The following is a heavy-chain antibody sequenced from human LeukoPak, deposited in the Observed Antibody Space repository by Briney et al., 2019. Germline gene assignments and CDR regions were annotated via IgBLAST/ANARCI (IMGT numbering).Heavy chain of an antibody. J-gene: IGHJ2*01. CDR1: GFTFTAYG. Sequence: PGGSQRLSCKASGFTFTAYGMHWVRQAPGKGLQWVAVISYDGSKQYYADSVKGRFTISRDNSNRTLFLEMNSLRGEDTAVYYCAKDGAYFVGLDMLDYFGYIDVWGRGAQVTVSS. V-gene: IGHV3-30*18. D-gene: IGHD2/OR15-2a*01. CDR2: ISYDGSKQ. CDR3: AKDGAYFVGLDMLDYFGYIDV.